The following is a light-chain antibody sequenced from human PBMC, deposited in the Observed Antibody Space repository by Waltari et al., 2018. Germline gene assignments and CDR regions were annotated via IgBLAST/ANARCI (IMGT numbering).Light chain of an antibody. V-gene: IGKV1-5*03. J-gene: IGKJ1*01. CDR2: KAS. Sequence: DIQMTQSPSTLSASVGDRVTITCRAIQSLSSWLAWYQQKPGKAPKLLTYKASSLESGVPSRFSGSGSGTEFTLTISSLQAEDVAVYYCQEYYTIPPWAFGQGTKVEIK. CDR1: QSLSSW. CDR3: QEYYTIPPWA.